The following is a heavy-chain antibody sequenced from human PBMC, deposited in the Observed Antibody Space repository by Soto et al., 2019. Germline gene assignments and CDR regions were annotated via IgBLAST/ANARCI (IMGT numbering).Heavy chain of an antibody. V-gene: IGHV1-8*01. J-gene: IGHJ4*02. Sequence: QVQLVQSGAEVKKPGASVKVSCKASGYTFTSYDINWVRQATGQGLEWMGWMNPNSGNTGYAQKFQSRVTMNRHTSISTAYMELSSLRSEDTAVYYCARSGATAVAGLHWGQGTLVTVSS. CDR1: GYTFTSYD. D-gene: IGHD6-19*01. CDR2: MNPNSGNT. CDR3: ARSGATAVAGLH.